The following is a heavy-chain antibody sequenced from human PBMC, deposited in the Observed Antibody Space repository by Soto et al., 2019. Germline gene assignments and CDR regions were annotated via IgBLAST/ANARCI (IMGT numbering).Heavy chain of an antibody. V-gene: IGHV3-66*01. CDR2: IYSGGNT. CDR3: AIITFGTYGMDV. D-gene: IGHD3-10*01. CDR1: GFTVSSSY. J-gene: IGHJ6*02. Sequence: PGGSLRLSCAASGFTVSSSYLTWVRQAPGKGLEWVSVIYSGGNTYYADSVKDRFTISRDNSKNTVYLQMNSLRAEDTAVYYCAIITFGTYGMDVWGQGTTVTVSS.